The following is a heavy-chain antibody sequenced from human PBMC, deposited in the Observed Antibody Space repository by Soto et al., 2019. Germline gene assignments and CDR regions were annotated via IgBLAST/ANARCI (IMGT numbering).Heavy chain of an antibody. D-gene: IGHD2-2*02. V-gene: IGHV6-1*01. CDR3: ARGLILTVPCAIGLKEYYYGSEV. CDR1: GDSVSSNSAA. CDR2: TYYRSMLFT. Sequence: LSLTCPISGDSVSSNSAAWNWIRLSPSRGLQWLGRTYYRSMLFTEYALSVKSRITINPDTSKNQFYLQLNSVTPEDTAVYYCARGLILTVPCAIGLKEYYYGSEVWGNGSTVILSS. J-gene: IGHJ6*04.